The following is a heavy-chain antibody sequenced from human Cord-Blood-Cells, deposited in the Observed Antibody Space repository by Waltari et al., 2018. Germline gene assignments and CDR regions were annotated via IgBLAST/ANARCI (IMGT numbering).Heavy chain of an antibody. CDR3: AKDRAILYYFDY. D-gene: IGHD3-3*02. CDR2: ISGSGGST. J-gene: IGHJ4*02. CDR1: GFTFSSYA. V-gene: IGHV3-23*01. Sequence: EVQLLESGGGLVQPGGSLRLSCAASGFTFSSYAMSWVRQAPGKGLEWVSAISGSGGSTYYAYSVKGRFTISRYNSKNTLYLQMNSLRAEDTAVYYCAKDRAILYYFDYWGQGTLVTVSS.